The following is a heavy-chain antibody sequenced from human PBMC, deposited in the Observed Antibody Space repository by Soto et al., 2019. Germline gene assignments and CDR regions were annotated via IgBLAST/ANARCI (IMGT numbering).Heavy chain of an antibody. Sequence: EVQLLESGGGLVQPGGSLRLSCAASGFTFSSYAMNWVRQAPGKGLEWVSVISGRGGSTYYADSVKGRFTISRDNSKHTLYLQMNSLRAEDTAVYYCASRSSGWYFDYWGQGTLVTVSS. J-gene: IGHJ4*02. CDR3: ASRSSGWYFDY. D-gene: IGHD6-19*01. CDR2: ISGRGGST. CDR1: GFTFSSYA. V-gene: IGHV3-23*01.